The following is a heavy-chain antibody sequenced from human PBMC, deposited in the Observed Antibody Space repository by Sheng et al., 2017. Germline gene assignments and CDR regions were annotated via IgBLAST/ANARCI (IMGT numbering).Heavy chain of an antibody. D-gene: IGHD6-19*01. CDR2: YNHSGST. CDR3: ARDRQWLVHDYYYYGMDV. V-gene: IGHV4-34*01. Sequence: EQLQQWGAGLLKPSETLSLTCAVYGGSFSGYYWSWIRQPPREGGVEVDWGKYNHSGSTNYNPSLKSRVTISVDTSKNQFSLKLSSVTAADTAVYYCARDRQWLVHDYYYYGMDVWDQGP. J-gene: IGHJ6*02. CDR1: GGSFSGYY.